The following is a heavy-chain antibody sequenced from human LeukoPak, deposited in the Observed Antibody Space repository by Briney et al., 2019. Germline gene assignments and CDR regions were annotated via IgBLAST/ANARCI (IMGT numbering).Heavy chain of an antibody. CDR2: ISSNGGST. CDR3: ARGGEEWELPGRYYYYYGMGV. Sequence: GGSLRLSCAASGFTFSSYAMHWVRQAPGKGLEYVSAISSNGGSTYYANSVKGRFTISRDNSKNTLYLQMGSLRAEDMAVYYCARGGEEWELPGRYYYYYGMGVWGQGTTVTVSS. CDR1: GFTFSSYA. J-gene: IGHJ6*02. D-gene: IGHD1-26*01. V-gene: IGHV3-64*01.